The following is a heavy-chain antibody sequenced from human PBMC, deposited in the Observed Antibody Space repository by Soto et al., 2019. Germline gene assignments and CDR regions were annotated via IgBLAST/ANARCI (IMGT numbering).Heavy chain of an antibody. J-gene: IGHJ4*02. CDR2: IYGSGAKT. V-gene: IGHV3-23*01. CDR3: AKNLWFGELSPFDY. Sequence: EVQLLESGGGSVQPGGSLRLSCAASRFTFNNYAMSWVRQAPGKGLEWVSDIYGSGAKTLYADSVKGRFTTSRDNSRNTLYLQMNSLRGEDTAIYYCAKNLWFGELSPFDYWGQGILVTVSS. D-gene: IGHD3-10*01. CDR1: RFTFNNYA.